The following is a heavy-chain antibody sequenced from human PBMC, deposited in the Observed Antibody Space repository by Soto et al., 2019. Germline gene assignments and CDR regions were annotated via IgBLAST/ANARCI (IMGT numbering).Heavy chain of an antibody. D-gene: IGHD4-17*01. CDR3: VRDDDYGGTNNWFDP. CDR1: GFSFSDYY. Sequence: QEQLVESGGGVVKPGGSLRLSCTASGFSFSDYYMSWIRQAPGKGLECIAYISSSGNSIYYADSVKGRFTVFRDNAKNSLYLHMNSLTAEDTAMYYCVRDDDYGGTNNWFDPWGQGTLVTVSS. V-gene: IGHV3-11*01. CDR2: ISSSGNSI. J-gene: IGHJ5*02.